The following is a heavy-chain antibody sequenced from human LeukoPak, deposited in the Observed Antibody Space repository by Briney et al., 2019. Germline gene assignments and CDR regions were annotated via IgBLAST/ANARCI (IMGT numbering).Heavy chain of an antibody. Sequence: GGSLRLSCAASGFTFSSYGMHWVRQAPGKGLEWVAVISYDGSNKYYADSVKGRFTISRDNSRNTLYLQMNSLRAEDTAVYYCARVQREYYYDSSGIMGNWGQGTLVTVSS. V-gene: IGHV3-30*03. CDR3: ARVQREYYYDSSGIMGN. CDR1: GFTFSSYG. J-gene: IGHJ4*02. D-gene: IGHD3-22*01. CDR2: ISYDGSNK.